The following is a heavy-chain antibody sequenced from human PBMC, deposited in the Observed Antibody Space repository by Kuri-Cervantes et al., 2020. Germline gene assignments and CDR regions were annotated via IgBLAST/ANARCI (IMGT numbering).Heavy chain of an antibody. Sequence: ASVKVSCKASGYTFTSYGISWVRQAPGQGLEWMGWISAYNGDTNYAQKLQGRVTMTTDASTSTAYMELSSLRSEDTAVYYCARGTPRYCTNGVCYKYYMDVWGKGTTVTVSS. J-gene: IGHJ6*03. CDR1: GYTFTSYG. CDR2: ISAYNGDT. D-gene: IGHD2-8*01. CDR3: ARGTPRYCTNGVCYKYYMDV. V-gene: IGHV1-18*01.